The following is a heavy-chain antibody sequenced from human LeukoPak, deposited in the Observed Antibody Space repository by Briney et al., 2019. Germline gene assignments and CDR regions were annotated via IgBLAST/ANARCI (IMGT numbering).Heavy chain of an antibody. D-gene: IGHD3-10*01. V-gene: IGHV3-30*03. J-gene: IGHJ6*02. CDR2: ISYDGSNK. Sequence: GGSLRLSCAASGFTFSSYGMHWVRQAPGKGLEWVAVISYDGSNKYYADSVKGRFTISRDNSKNTLYLQMNSLRAEDTAVYYCARDNGMVRGVNVGYYYYYGMDVWAKGPRSPSP. CDR3: ARDNGMVRGVNVGYYYYYGMDV. CDR1: GFTFSSYG.